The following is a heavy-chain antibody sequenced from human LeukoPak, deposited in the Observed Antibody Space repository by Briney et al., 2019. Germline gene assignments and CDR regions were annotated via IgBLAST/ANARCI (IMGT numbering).Heavy chain of an antibody. V-gene: IGHV4-4*09. J-gene: IGHJ3*02. Sequence: SETLSLTCTVSGASIGTYSWSCSRQPPGKGLEWGVYIYTTVITHSNPSLKSRVTMSLETSKIPFSLRLSYVTAAETAVFYCARHRGEMDTIPDAAFDIWGQGTMVTVSS. CDR3: ARHRGEMDTIPDAAFDI. CDR2: IYTTVIT. D-gene: IGHD5-24*01. CDR1: GASIGTYS.